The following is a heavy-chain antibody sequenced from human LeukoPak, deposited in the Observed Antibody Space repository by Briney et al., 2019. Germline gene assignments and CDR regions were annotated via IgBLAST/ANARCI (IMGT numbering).Heavy chain of an antibody. CDR2: INSDESIT. Sequence: PGGSLRLSCAASGFTFSSSWMYWVRQAPGKGLVWVSRINSDESITTYADSVKGRFTISRDNSKNTLYLQMNSLRAEDTAVYYCARDSGSYSIDYWGQGTLVTVSS. CDR1: GFTFSSSW. J-gene: IGHJ4*02. CDR3: ARDSGSYSIDY. D-gene: IGHD1-26*01. V-gene: IGHV3-74*01.